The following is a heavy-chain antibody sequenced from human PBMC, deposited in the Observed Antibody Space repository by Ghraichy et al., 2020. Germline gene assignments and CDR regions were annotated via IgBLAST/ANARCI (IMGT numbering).Heavy chain of an antibody. Sequence: GGSLRLSCAVSEFTFDGYPMTWVRQAPGKALEWVSTLGADGRSTFYADSVKGRFTISRDKSKRTMYLQMNSLRADDTAVYYCAKEGGRLGEGAFDVWGQGTKDTVSS. CDR1: EFTFDGYP. V-gene: IGHV3-23*01. CDR2: LGADGRST. CDR3: AKEGGRLGEGAFDV. J-gene: IGHJ3*01. D-gene: IGHD3-10*01.